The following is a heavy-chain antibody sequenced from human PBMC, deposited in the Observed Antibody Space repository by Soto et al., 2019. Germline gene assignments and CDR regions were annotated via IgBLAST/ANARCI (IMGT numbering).Heavy chain of an antibody. D-gene: IGHD5-12*01. J-gene: IGHJ4*02. CDR1: GFTFSSYW. Sequence: EVQLVESGGGLVQPGGSLRLSCAASGFTFSSYWMSWVRQAPGKGLEWVANIKQDGSEKYYVDSVKGRFTISRDNAKNSLYLQMNSLRAEDTAVYYCARVSVATIPYYLDYWGQGTLVTVSS. V-gene: IGHV3-7*01. CDR3: ARVSVATIPYYLDY. CDR2: IKQDGSEK.